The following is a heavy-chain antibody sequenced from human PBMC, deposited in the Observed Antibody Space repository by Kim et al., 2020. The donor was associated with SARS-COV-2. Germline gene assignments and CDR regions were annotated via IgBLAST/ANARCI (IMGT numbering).Heavy chain of an antibody. J-gene: IGHJ2*01. V-gene: IGHV3-11*06. CDR1: GFTFSDYY. D-gene: IGHD6-19*01. CDR2: ISSSSSYT. CDR3: ARGRLDSSGWSRYFDL. Sequence: GGSLRLSCAASGFTFSDYYMSWIRQAPGKGLEWVSYISSSSSYTNYADSVKGRFTISRDNAKNSLYLQMNSLRAEDTAVYYCARGRLDSSGWSRYFDLWGRGTLVTVSS.